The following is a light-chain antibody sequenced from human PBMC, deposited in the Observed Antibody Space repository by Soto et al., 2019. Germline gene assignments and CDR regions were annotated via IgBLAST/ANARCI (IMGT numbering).Light chain of an antibody. V-gene: IGKV3-11*01. CDR1: QSVSSY. Sequence: EIVLTQSPATLSLSPGERASLSWRASQSVSSYLAWYQQKPVQAPRLLIYDASNRATGIPARFISSSSATDFSPPIISLVHAEFAVDYCQQRSNSPQLTFGQGTRLEIK. J-gene: IGKJ5*01. CDR3: QQRSNSPQLT. CDR2: DAS.